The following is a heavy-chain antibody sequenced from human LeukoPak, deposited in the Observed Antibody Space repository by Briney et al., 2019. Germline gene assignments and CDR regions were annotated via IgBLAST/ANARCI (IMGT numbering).Heavy chain of an antibody. CDR2: IYTTGNT. J-gene: IGHJ5*02. D-gene: IGHD3-22*01. V-gene: IGHV4-4*07. CDR3: ARGKYYYDSNSSYRYFDP. Sequence: SETLSLTCIVSGGSISSYYWSWIRQPAGKGLEWIGRIYTTGNTNYNPSLKSRVTTSIDTSKNQFSLKLSSVTAADTAVYYCARGKYYYDSNSSYRYFDPWGQGTLVTVSS. CDR1: GGSISSYY.